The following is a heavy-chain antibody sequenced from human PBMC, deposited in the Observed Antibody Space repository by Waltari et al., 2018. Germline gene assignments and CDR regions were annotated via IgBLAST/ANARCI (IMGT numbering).Heavy chain of an antibody. CDR1: GGSISRYY. Sequence: QVQLQESGPGLVKPSETLSLTCTVSGGSISRYYWSWIRQPPGKGLEWIGYIYYSGSTNYNPSLKSRVTISVDTSKNQFSLKLSSVTAADTAVYYCARGDDSSGYYAGVDYWGQGTLVTVSS. CDR3: ARGDDSSGYYAGVDY. CDR2: IYYSGST. D-gene: IGHD3-22*01. V-gene: IGHV4-59*01. J-gene: IGHJ4*02.